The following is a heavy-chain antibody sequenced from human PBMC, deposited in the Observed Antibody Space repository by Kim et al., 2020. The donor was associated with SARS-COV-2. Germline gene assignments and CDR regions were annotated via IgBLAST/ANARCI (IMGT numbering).Heavy chain of an antibody. CDR2: TSGSAT. J-gene: IGHJ4*02. Sequence: TSGSATFYAYSVKGRFTISRDNAKNSLYLEMSSLSDEDTAVYYCARGRAYWGRGTLVTVSS. CDR3: ARGRAY. V-gene: IGHV3-48*02.